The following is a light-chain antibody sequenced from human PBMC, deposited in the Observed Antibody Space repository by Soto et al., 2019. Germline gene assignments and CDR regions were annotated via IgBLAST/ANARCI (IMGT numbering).Light chain of an antibody. CDR1: SGHSSYA. CDR3: QXXGXGFQV. J-gene: IGLJ2*01. V-gene: IGLV4-69*01. CDR2: LNNDGSH. Sequence: QLVLTQSPSASASLGASVKLTCTLSSGHSSYAIAWHQKQPGKGPRYLMDLNNDGSHSKGDGIPDRFSGSSSGAERYLIISSLQSEDEADYYCQXXGXGFQVFGGGTKLTVL.